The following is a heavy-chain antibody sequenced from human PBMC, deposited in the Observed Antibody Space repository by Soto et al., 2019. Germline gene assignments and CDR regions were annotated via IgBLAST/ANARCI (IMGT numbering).Heavy chain of an antibody. CDR2: ISYDGSNK. Sequence: QPGGSLRLSCAASGFTFSSYAMHWVRQAPGKGLEWVAVISYDGSNKYYADSVKGRFTISRDNSKNTLYLQMNSLRAEDTAVYYCARDSSSWGDYYYYGMDVWGQGTTVTVSS. J-gene: IGHJ6*02. CDR3: ARDSSSWGDYYYYGMDV. CDR1: GFTFSSYA. D-gene: IGHD6-13*01. V-gene: IGHV3-30-3*01.